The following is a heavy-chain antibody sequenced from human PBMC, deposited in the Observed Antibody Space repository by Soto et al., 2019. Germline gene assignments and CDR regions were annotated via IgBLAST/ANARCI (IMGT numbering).Heavy chain of an antibody. D-gene: IGHD2-2*01. CDR2: ISLYSDGT. CDR1: GYTFSNYV. V-gene: IGHV1-18*01. J-gene: IGHJ5*02. Sequence: ASVKVSCKTSGYTFSNYVITWVRQAPGQPLEWLGWISLYSDGTNYAQKFQGRVAMTTDTSTTTAYMELRSLGSDDTAVHYCARVVPGAEAWFGPWGQGTLVTVSS. CDR3: ARVVPGAEAWFGP.